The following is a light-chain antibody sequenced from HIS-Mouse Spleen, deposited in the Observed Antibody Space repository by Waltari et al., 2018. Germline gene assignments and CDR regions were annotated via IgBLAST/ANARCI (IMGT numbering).Light chain of an antibody. V-gene: IGLV2-11*01. Sequence: QSALTQPRSVSGSPGQSVTISCTAPSSDVRGFNYVSWYQQHPGKAPKLMIYDVSKRPSGVPDRFSGSKSGNTASLTISGLQAEDEADYYCCSYAGSYRVFGTGTKVTVL. CDR3: CSYAGSYRV. J-gene: IGLJ1*01. CDR2: DVS. CDR1: SSDVRGFNY.